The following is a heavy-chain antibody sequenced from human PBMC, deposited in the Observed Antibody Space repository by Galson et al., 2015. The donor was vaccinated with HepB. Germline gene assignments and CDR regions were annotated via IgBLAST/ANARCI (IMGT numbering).Heavy chain of an antibody. V-gene: IGHV3-7*01. CDR3: ARATVGTNYDYIWARYYTQPSLKFYYHMDV. J-gene: IGHJ6*03. CDR1: GFTFSSYW. CDR2: IKQDGSEK. Sequence: SLRLSCAASGFTFSSYWMTWVRQAPGKGLEWVANIKQDGSEKYYVDSVKGRFTISRDNAKNSLFLQMNRLRAEDTAVYYCARATVGTNYDYIWARYYTQPSLKFYYHMDVWGKGTTVTVSS. D-gene: IGHD3-16*01.